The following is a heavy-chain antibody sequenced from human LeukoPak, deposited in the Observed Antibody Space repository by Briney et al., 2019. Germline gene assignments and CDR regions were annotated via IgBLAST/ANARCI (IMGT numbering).Heavy chain of an antibody. D-gene: IGHD6-19*01. CDR2: ISYDGSNK. Sequence: PGGSLRLSCAASGFTFSSYGMHWVRQAPGKGLEWLAVISYDGSNKYYADSVKGRFTISRDNSKNTLYLQMNSLRAEDTAVYYCAKDLQQWLVRPLPRFDYWGQGTLVTVSS. CDR3: AKDLQQWLVRPLPRFDY. J-gene: IGHJ4*02. CDR1: GFTFSSYG. V-gene: IGHV3-30*18.